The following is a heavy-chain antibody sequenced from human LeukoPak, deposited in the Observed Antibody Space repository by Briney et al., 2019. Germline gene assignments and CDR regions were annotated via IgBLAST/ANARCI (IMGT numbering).Heavy chain of an antibody. D-gene: IGHD6-19*01. CDR3: ATSSGWYYFDS. J-gene: IGHJ4*02. Sequence: SETLSLTCTVSGGSISSSYWSWIRQPPGKGLEWIGYIYYSGSTNYTPSLKSRVSISVDTSKNQLSLNLSSVTAADTAVYYCATSSGWYYFDSWGQGTLATVSS. V-gene: IGHV4-59*01. CDR1: GGSISSSY. CDR2: IYYSGST.